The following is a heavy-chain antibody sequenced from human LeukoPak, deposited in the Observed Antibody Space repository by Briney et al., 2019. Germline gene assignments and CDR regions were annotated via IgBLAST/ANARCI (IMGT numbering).Heavy chain of an antibody. D-gene: IGHD1-26*01. CDR3: ARDLDQYSGRYGGFGHDF. Sequence: ASMKVSCKASGYTFTSYGINWVRQAPGQGLEWTGWISAYNGNTNYAQKLQGRVTMTTDTSTSTAYMELRSLRSDDTAVYYCARDLDQYSGRYGGFGHDFWGQGTLVTVSS. CDR1: GYTFTSYG. CDR2: ISAYNGNT. V-gene: IGHV1-18*01. J-gene: IGHJ4*02.